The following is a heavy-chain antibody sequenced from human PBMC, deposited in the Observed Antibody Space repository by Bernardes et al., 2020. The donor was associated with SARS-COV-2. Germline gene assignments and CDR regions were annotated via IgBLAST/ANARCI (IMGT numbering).Heavy chain of an antibody. J-gene: IGHJ6*02. Sequence: ASVKVSCKASGYTFTGYYMHWVRQAPGQGLECMGRINPNSGGTNYAQKFQGRVTMTRDTSISTAYMELSRLRSDDTAVYYCALPPTNYDRYGMDVWGQGTTVTVSS. V-gene: IGHV1-2*06. CDR3: ALPPTNYDRYGMDV. CDR2: INPNSGGT. CDR1: GYTFTGYY. D-gene: IGHD3-22*01.